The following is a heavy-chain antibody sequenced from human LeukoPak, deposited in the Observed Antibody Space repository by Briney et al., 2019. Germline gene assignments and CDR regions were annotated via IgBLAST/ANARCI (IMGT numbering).Heavy chain of an antibody. D-gene: IGHD3-9*01. V-gene: IGHV1-18*01. Sequence: ASVKVSCKASGYTFTSYGISWVRQAPGQGLEWLGWIGPYKGNTNYAQKLQGRVTMTPDTSTSTAYIELRSLRSDDTAVYYCARDYYDILTGSLPSADYFDYWGQGTLVTVSS. J-gene: IGHJ4*02. CDR2: IGPYKGNT. CDR1: GYTFTSYG. CDR3: ARDYYDILTGSLPSADYFDY.